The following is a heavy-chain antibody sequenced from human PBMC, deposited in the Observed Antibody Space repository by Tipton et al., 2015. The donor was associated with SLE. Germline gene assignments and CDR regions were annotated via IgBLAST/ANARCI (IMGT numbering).Heavy chain of an antibody. CDR1: GGSINSGAYY. CDR3: AKEALVRYFDY. D-gene: IGHD2-8*02. V-gene: IGHV4-30-4*08. CDR2: IYYGGIA. J-gene: IGHJ4*02. Sequence: TLSLTCTVSGGSINSGAYYWSWIRQPPGKGLEWIGYIYYGGIASYNPSLKSRVTISVDTSKNQFSLKLSSVTAADTAVYYCAKEALVRYFDYWGQGTLVTVSS.